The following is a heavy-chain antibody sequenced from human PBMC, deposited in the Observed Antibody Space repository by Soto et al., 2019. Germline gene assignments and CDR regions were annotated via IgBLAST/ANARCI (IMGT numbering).Heavy chain of an antibody. J-gene: IGHJ5*02. V-gene: IGHV3-23*01. CDR1: GFTFSSYA. D-gene: IGHD2-2*01. CDR3: ARHSGPSTDDNWFDP. Sequence: QPGGSLRLSCAASGFTFSSYAVSWVRQAPGKGLEWVSGISGSATSTYYADSVKGRFTISADKSISTAYLQWSSLKASDTAMYYCARHSGPSTDDNWFDPWGQGTLVTVSS. CDR2: ISGSATST.